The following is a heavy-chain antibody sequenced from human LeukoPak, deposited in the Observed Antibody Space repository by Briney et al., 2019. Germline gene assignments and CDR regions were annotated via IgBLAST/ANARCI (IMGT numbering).Heavy chain of an antibody. CDR2: IYYSGST. CDR3: ARESSTKYDLLTGVGRIGFDP. Sequence: SETLSLTCTVSGGSISSSSYYWGWIRQPPGKGLEWIGSIYYSGSTNYNPSLKSRVTISVDTSKNQFSLKLSSVTAADTAVYYCARESSTKYDLLTGVGRIGFDPWGQGTLVTVSS. V-gene: IGHV4-39*07. D-gene: IGHD3-9*01. CDR1: GGSISSSSYY. J-gene: IGHJ5*02.